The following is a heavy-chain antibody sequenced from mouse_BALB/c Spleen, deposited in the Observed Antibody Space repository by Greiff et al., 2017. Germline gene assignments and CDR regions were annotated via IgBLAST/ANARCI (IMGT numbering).Heavy chain of an antibody. CDR3: ARWAYYGNYGYYAMDY. Sequence: QVQLQQPGAELVKPGASVKLSCKASGYTFTSYWMHWVKQRPGQGLEWIGEINPSNGRTNYNEKFKSKATLTVDKSSSTAYMQLSSLTSEDSAVYYCARWAYYGNYGYYAMDYWGQGTSVTVSS. CDR2: INPSNGRT. D-gene: IGHD2-10*01. J-gene: IGHJ4*01. CDR1: GYTFTSYW. V-gene: IGHV1S81*02.